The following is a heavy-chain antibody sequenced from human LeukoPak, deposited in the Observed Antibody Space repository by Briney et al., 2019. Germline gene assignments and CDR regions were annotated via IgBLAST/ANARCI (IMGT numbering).Heavy chain of an antibody. CDR3: ARHYDSTAYSLDY. Sequence: GGSLRVSWAASGFTFSSYWMTWVRPAPGKGLEWVANIKQDGSQKFYLDSVKGRFTISRDNAKESLFLQMNSLRAEDTAVYYCARHYDSTAYSLDYWGQGTLVTVSS. J-gene: IGHJ4*02. CDR2: IKQDGSQK. D-gene: IGHD3-22*01. CDR1: GFTFSSYW. V-gene: IGHV3-7*01.